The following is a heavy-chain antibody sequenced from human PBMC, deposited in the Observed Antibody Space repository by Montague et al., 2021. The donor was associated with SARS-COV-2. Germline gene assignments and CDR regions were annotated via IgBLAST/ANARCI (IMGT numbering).Heavy chain of an antibody. CDR3: ASSGGYYYYYQGVDV. J-gene: IGHJ6*02. Sequence: SETLSLTCTVSGGSVSSATYYWSWIRQPQGKGLEWIGYINYSGSTSYNPYLKSRVTISVDKSKNQFSLKLNSVTAADTAVYYCASSGGYYYYYQGVDVWGQGTTVTVSS. D-gene: IGHD3-10*01. CDR2: INYSGST. CDR1: GGSVSSATYY. V-gene: IGHV4-61*01.